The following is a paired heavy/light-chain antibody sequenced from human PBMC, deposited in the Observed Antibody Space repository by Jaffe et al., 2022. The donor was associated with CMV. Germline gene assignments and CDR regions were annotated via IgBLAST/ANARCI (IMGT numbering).Light chain of an antibody. CDR2: DTS. J-gene: IGKJ5*01. Sequence: EIVLTQSPATLSLSPGERATLSCRASQSVSNYLAWYQQKPGQAPRLLIYDTSNRATGIPARFSGSGSGTDFTLTISSLEPEDFAFYYCQQRTGWPFTFGQGTRLEIK. V-gene: IGKV3-11*01. CDR3: QQRTGWPFT. CDR1: QSVSNY.
Heavy chain of an antibody. CDR2: ISSTSGNI. D-gene: IGHD1-7*01. Sequence: QVQLVESGGDLVKPGGSLRLSCVGSGFTFSDYYMSWTRQAPGKRLEWVSYISSTSGNIYYADSVKGRFTISRDNAKNSLYLQMNTLRAEDTAVYYCARGNYGPPEYWGQGTLVTVSS. CDR1: GFTFSDYY. J-gene: IGHJ4*02. V-gene: IGHV3-11*01. CDR3: ARGNYGPPEY.